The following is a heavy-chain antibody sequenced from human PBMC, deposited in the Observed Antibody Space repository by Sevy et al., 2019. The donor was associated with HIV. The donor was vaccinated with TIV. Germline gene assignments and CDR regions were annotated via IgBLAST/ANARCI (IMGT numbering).Heavy chain of an antibody. CDR3: ARSDGDYDFMADYYYYYLDV. CDR2: IYYSGST. CDR1: GGSISSYY. D-gene: IGHD4-17*01. J-gene: IGHJ6*03. Sequence: SETLSLTCTVSGGSISSYYWSWIRQPPGKGLEWIGYIYYSGSTNYNPSLKSRVTISVDTSKNQFSLMLSSVTAADTAVYYCARSDGDYDFMADYYYYYLDVWGKGTTVTVSS. V-gene: IGHV4-59*01.